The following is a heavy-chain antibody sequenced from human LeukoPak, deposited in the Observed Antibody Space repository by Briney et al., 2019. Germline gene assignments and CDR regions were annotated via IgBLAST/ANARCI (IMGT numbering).Heavy chain of an antibody. D-gene: IGHD6-19*01. V-gene: IGHV4-39*07. Sequence: SETLSLTCTVSGGSISSTRYYWGWIRQPPGKGLEWIGTIFQSVSTYYNPSLKSRVTTSVDTSKNQFSLKLSSVTAADTAVYYCARNNSNGFDFWSQGTLVTVSS. CDR2: IFQSVST. CDR1: GGSISSTRYY. J-gene: IGHJ4*02. CDR3: ARNNSNGFDF.